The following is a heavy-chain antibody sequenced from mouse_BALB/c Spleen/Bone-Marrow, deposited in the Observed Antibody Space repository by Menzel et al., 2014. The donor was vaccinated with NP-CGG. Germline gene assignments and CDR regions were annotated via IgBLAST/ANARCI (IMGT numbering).Heavy chain of an antibody. V-gene: IGHV1-7*01. CDR1: GYTFTVYW. Sequence: VQLQQSGAELAKPGASVKMSCKASGYTFTVYWIHWVKQRPGQGLEWIGYINPSTAYTEYNQKFKDKATLTADKSSTPAYMQLSSRTAEDSAVYYCALTTATPFAYWGQGTPVTVS. CDR3: ALTTATPFAY. J-gene: IGHJ3*01. CDR2: INPSTAYT. D-gene: IGHD1-2*01.